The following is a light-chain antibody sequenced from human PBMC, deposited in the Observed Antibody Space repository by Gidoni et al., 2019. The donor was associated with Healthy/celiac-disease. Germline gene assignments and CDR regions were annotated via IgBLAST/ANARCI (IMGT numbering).Light chain of an antibody. J-gene: IGKJ1*01. CDR1: QSVLYSSNNTNY. CDR2: WAS. V-gene: IGKV4-1*01. CDR3: QQYYSTPGT. Sequence: DIVMTQSPDSLAVSLGERATINCKSSQSVLYSSNNTNYLAWYQQKPGQPPKLLIYWASTRESGVPDRFSGSGSGTDFPPPISSLQAEDVAVYYCQQYYSTPGTFGQGTKVEIK.